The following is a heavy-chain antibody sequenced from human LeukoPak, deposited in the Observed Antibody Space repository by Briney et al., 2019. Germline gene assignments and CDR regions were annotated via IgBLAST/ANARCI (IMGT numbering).Heavy chain of an antibody. V-gene: IGHV4-4*07. CDR2: IYTSGST. CDR1: GGSISSYY. CDR3: ARASGRRGAIHPPYYFDY. Sequence: PSETLSLTCTVSGGSISSYYWSWIRQPAGKGLEWIGRIYTSGSTNYNPSLKSRVTMSVDTSKNQFSLKLSSVTAADTAVYYCARASGRRGAIHPPYYFDYWSQGTLVTVSS. D-gene: IGHD4/OR15-4a*01. J-gene: IGHJ4*02.